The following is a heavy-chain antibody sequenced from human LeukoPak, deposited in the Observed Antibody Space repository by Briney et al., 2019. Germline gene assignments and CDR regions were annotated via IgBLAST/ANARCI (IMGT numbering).Heavy chain of an antibody. Sequence: PGGSLRLSCAASGFTFSSYAMSWVRQAPGKGLEWVSGISGSGDSTYYADSVKGRFTISRDNSKNTLYLQMNSLRAEDTAVYYCAKDYYGSGTYRHFDCLGQGTLVTVSS. CDR1: GFTFSSYA. CDR2: ISGSGDST. J-gene: IGHJ4*02. D-gene: IGHD3-10*01. CDR3: AKDYYGSGTYRHFDC. V-gene: IGHV3-23*01.